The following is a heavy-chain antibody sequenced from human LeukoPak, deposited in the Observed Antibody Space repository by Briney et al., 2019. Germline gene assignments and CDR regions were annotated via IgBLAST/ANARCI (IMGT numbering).Heavy chain of an antibody. D-gene: IGHD2-15*01. CDR1: GFTFSNAW. V-gene: IGHV3-15*01. CDR3: TTVPPRLLPVYCSGGSCYSLYGMDV. CDR2: IKSKTDGGTT. J-gene: IGHJ6*02. Sequence: PGGSLRLSCAASGFTFSNAWMSWVRQAPGKGLEWVGRIKSKTDGGTTDYAAPVKGRFTISRDDSKNTLYLQMNSLKTEDTAVYYCTTVPPRLLPVYCSGGSCYSLYGMDVWGQGTTVTVSS.